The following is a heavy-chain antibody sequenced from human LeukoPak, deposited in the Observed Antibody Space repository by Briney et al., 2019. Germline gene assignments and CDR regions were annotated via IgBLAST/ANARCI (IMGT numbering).Heavy chain of an antibody. CDR1: GGSISSYY. V-gene: IGHV4-34*01. CDR3: ARDSRGIAARPITPHWYFDL. J-gene: IGHJ2*01. Sequence: SETLSLTCTVSGGSISSYYWSWIRQPPGKGLEWIGEINHSGSTNYNPSLKSRVTISVDTSKNQFSLKLSSVTAADTAVYYCARDSRGIAARPITPHWYFDLWGRGTLVTVSS. CDR2: INHSGST. D-gene: IGHD6-6*01.